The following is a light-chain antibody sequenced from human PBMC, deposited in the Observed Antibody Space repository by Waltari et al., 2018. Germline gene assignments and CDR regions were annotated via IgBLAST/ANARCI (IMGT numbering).Light chain of an antibody. CDR2: EAS. CDR3: QQRANWPPLT. V-gene: IGKV3-11*01. J-gene: IGKJ4*01. CDR1: QSVYDF. Sequence: EVVLTQSPATLSLSPGERAPRLCRPSQSVYDFLAWYQQKPGQAPRLLIYEASQRATGIPARFSGSGAGTDFTLTISSLEPEDAAVYYCQQRANWPPLTFGGGTKVEIK.